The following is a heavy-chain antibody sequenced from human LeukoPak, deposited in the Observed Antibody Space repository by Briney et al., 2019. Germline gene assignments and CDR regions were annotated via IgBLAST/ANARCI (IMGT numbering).Heavy chain of an antibody. Sequence: PGGSLRLSCAASGFSFSIYGMNWVRQAPGKGLEWVSYISGNSKTICYADSVKGRFTISRDNAKNSLYLQMNSLRDEDTAVYYCARDYRYYDSSGYYSFDYWGQGTLVTASS. D-gene: IGHD3-22*01. CDR2: ISGNSKTI. J-gene: IGHJ4*02. V-gene: IGHV3-48*02. CDR3: ARDYRYYDSSGYYSFDY. CDR1: GFSFSIYG.